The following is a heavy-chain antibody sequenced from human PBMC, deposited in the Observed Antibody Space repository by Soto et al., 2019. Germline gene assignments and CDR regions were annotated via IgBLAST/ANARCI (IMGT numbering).Heavy chain of an antibody. D-gene: IGHD3-3*01. CDR1: GFSFSSSW. CDR3: ARPYDFWTGYYLPGDS. J-gene: IGHJ5*02. V-gene: IGHV3-74*01. Sequence: HPGGSLRLSCVASGFSFSSSWMHWVRQSPGKGLVWVSRINNDGSNTRYADSVKGRFTISRDNAKNTLYLHMNSLRAEDTAVYYCARPYDFWTGYYLPGDSWGQGTLVTVSS. CDR2: INNDGSNT.